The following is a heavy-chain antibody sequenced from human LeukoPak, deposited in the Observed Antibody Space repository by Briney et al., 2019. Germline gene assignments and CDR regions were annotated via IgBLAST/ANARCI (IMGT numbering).Heavy chain of an antibody. CDR2: IYYSGKT. Sequence: SETLSLTCTVSVGSISSSSYYWDWIRQPPGKGLEWIGSIYYSGKTYYNPSLKSRLTISEDTSKNQFSLKLSSVTAADTAVYYCARRGQWGHFDYWGQGTLVTVSS. J-gene: IGHJ4*02. D-gene: IGHD2-8*01. V-gene: IGHV4-39*01. CDR1: VGSISSSSYY. CDR3: ARRGQWGHFDY.